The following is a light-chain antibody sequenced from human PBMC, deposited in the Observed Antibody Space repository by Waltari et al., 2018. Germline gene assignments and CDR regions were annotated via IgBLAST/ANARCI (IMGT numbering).Light chain of an antibody. Sequence: QSALTQPASVSGSPGQSITISCTGTSSDVGGHNYVPWYQQHPGKAPKLMIYEVSNRPSGVSNRFSGSKSGNTASLTISGLQAEDEADYYCSSYTSSSTRVVFGGGTKLTVL. CDR1: SSDVGGHNY. V-gene: IGLV2-14*01. J-gene: IGLJ2*01. CDR2: EVS. CDR3: SSYTSSSTRVV.